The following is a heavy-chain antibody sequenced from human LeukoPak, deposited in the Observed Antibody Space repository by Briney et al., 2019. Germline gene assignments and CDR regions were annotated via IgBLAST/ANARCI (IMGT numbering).Heavy chain of an antibody. Sequence: PGGSLRLSCAASGFTFSSYGMHWVRQAPGKGLEWVAVISYDGSNKYYADSVKGRFTISRDNSKNTLYLQMNSLRAEDTAVYYCARDSMYSSSWYGSLDYWGQGTLVTVSS. V-gene: IGHV3-30*03. CDR3: ARDSMYSSSWYGSLDY. J-gene: IGHJ4*02. D-gene: IGHD6-13*01. CDR1: GFTFSSYG. CDR2: ISYDGSNK.